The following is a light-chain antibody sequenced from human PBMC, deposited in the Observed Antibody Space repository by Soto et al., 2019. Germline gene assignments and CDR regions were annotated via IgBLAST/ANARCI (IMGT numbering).Light chain of an antibody. Sequence: LTQAPDTLSVSPGERSTLSGRASQSISSDYLVWYEPTPGQAPRLXXFGASTRATGIPDRFSGSGSGTDLTLTLSFLQSEAFAVYDGQQYNSWPLITFGPGTRLEIK. V-gene: IGKV3-15*01. CDR1: QSISSD. CDR3: QQYNSWPLIT. J-gene: IGKJ5*01. CDR2: GAS.